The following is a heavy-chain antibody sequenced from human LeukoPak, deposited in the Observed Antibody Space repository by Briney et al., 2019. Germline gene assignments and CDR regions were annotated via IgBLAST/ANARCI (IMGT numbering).Heavy chain of an antibody. CDR2: FDPEDGET. V-gene: IGHV1-24*01. Sequence: ASVKVSCKVSGYTLTELSMHWVRQAPGKGLEWMGGFDPEDGETIYAQKFQGRVTMTEDTSTDTAYMELSSLRSEDTAVYYCATCYYGSGSYYRFRYYFDYWGQGTLVTVSS. CDR3: ATCYYGSGSYYRFRYYFDY. J-gene: IGHJ4*02. CDR1: GYTLTELS. D-gene: IGHD3-10*01.